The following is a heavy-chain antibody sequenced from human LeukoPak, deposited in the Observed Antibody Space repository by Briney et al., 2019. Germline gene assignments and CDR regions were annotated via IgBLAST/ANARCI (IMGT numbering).Heavy chain of an antibody. CDR2: INPNSGGT. CDR3: ARDRSWAIFGVVIMYYFDY. D-gene: IGHD3-3*01. V-gene: IGHV1-2*02. CDR1: GYTFTGYY. J-gene: IGHJ4*02. Sequence: GPSVKASCKASGYTFTGYYMHWVRQAPVHGLEWMGWINPNSGGTNYAQKLQGRVTMTRDTSISTAYMELSRLRSDDTAVYYCARDRSWAIFGVVIMYYFDYWGQGTLVTVSS.